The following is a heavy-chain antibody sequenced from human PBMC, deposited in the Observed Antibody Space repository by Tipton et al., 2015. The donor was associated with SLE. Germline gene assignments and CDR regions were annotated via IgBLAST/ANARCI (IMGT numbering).Heavy chain of an antibody. D-gene: IGHD6-13*01. V-gene: IGHV3-7*03. CDR2: IKQDGSEK. J-gene: IGHJ4*02. CDR1: GFTFSGYW. CDR3: ARAGGSSWADF. Sequence: SLRLSCVVSGFTFSGYWMTWVRQAPGKGLEWVANIKQDGSEKNYVDSVQGRFTISRDNAKNSLYLQMNSLRAEDTAVYYCARAGGSSWADFWGQGTLVIVSS.